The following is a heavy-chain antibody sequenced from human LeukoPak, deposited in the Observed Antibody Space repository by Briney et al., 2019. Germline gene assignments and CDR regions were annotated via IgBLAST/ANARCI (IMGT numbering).Heavy chain of an antibody. J-gene: IGHJ5*02. CDR1: GGSISSYY. V-gene: IGHV4-4*07. Sequence: SETLSLTCTVSGGSISSYYWSWLRQPAGKGLEGLGRTYTSGSTSYNPSPKRRVTRSVDTSKNQFSLKLSSGTAADTAVYYCARMSGTHWAHWFDPWGQGTLVTVSS. D-gene: IGHD1-26*01. CDR2: TYTSGST. CDR3: ARMSGTHWAHWFDP.